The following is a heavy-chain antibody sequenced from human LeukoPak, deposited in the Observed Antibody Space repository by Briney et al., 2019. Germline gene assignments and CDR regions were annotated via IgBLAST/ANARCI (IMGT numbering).Heavy chain of an antibody. Sequence: GGSLRLSCEASGISSDDYGMSWVRQAPGKGLEWVSGINWDGGATSYADSVKGRFTISRDNANNFLYLQMNSLRAEDTAFYYRARDLSSTWYSLAYWGQGTLVTVSS. CDR2: INWDGGAT. CDR1: GISSDDYG. J-gene: IGHJ4*02. CDR3: ARDLSSTWYSLAY. D-gene: IGHD2-2*01. V-gene: IGHV3-20*04.